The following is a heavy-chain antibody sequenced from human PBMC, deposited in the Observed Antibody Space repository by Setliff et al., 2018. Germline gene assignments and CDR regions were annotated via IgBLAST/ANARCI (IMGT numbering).Heavy chain of an antibody. Sequence: SETLSLTCTVSGYSISSGYFWGWIRQPPGKGLEWIGSIHHSGNTYYNTSLKSRVTISVDTSKNQFSLKLSSVTAADTAVYYCARTTWDYYGSGSPFQHWGQGTLVTVSS. CDR3: ARTTWDYYGSGSPFQH. CDR1: GYSISSGYF. CDR2: IHHSGNT. J-gene: IGHJ1*01. D-gene: IGHD3-10*01. V-gene: IGHV4-38-2*02.